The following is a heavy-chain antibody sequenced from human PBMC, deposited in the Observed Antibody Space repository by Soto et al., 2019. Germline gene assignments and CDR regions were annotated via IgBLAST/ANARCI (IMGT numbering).Heavy chain of an antibody. CDR2: INPSGGST. J-gene: IGHJ3*02. D-gene: IGHD4-17*01. CDR3: AREVYGGNHDAFDI. V-gene: IGHV1-46*01. Sequence: ASVKVSCKASGYTFTSYYMHWVRQAPGQGLEWMGIINPSGGSTSYAQKFQGRVTMTRDTSTSTAYMELRSLRSDDTAVYYCAREVYGGNHDAFDIWGQGTMVTVSS. CDR1: GYTFTSYY.